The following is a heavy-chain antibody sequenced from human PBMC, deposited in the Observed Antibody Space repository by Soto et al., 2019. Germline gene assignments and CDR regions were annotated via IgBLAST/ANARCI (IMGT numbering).Heavy chain of an antibody. CDR1: VFSFIDYY. J-gene: IGHJ4*02. CDR3: ARDVGPGSTDY. Sequence: PGWSLRLSCTASVFSFIDYYMSWIRQAPGKGLEWLSYISSGGRSIKYADSVKGRFTISRDNDKNSLYLQIYSLRAEDTAVYYCARDVGPGSTDYWGQGTLVTVSS. CDR2: ISSGGRSI. V-gene: IGHV3-11*01.